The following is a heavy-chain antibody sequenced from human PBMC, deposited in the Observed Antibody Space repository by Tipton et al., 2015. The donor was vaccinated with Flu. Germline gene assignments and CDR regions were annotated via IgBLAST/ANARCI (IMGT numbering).Heavy chain of an antibody. Sequence: LSLTCAASGFLFSSYEMNWVRRAPGKGLEWLSYISSGGSTISYADSVRGRFTISRDNAKNSLYLQLNSLRAEDTAVYYCATLTGDDYWGQGDLVTVSS. D-gene: IGHD7-27*01. V-gene: IGHV3-48*03. CDR1: GFLFSSYE. J-gene: IGHJ4*02. CDR3: ATLTGDDY. CDR2: ISSGGSTI.